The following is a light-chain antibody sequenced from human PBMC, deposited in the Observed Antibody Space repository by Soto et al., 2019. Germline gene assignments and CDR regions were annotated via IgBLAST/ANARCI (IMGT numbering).Light chain of an antibody. Sequence: QLVLTQPPSASGTPGQRVTISCSGSSSNIGSNYVYWYQQLPGTAPKLLIYRNNHRPSGVPDRFSGSKSGTSASLAISGLRSEDEADYYCAAWDDSLSGQVFGGGTKVTVL. J-gene: IGLJ2*01. V-gene: IGLV1-47*01. CDR1: SSNIGSNY. CDR3: AAWDDSLSGQV. CDR2: RNN.